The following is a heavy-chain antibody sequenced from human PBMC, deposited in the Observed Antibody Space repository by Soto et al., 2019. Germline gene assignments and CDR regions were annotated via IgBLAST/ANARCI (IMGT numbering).Heavy chain of an antibody. CDR2: IYDSGST. V-gene: IGHV4-39*07. J-gene: IGHJ4*02. CDR3: ARSQTTVTSYDY. CDR1: GGSIGSSDYY. Sequence: PSETLSLTCTVSGGSIGSSDYYWGWIRQPPGKGLEWIGNIYDSGSTYYNPSLKSRVTISVDRSKNQFSLKLSSVTAADTAVYYCARSQTTVTSYDYWGQGTLVTVSS. D-gene: IGHD4-17*01.